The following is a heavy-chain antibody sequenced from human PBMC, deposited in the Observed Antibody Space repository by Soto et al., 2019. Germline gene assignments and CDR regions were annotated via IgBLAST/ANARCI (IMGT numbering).Heavy chain of an antibody. J-gene: IGHJ4*02. V-gene: IGHV3-23*01. CDR3: AKTKGRWIQSPTDY. CDR2: ISGSGGST. D-gene: IGHD5-18*01. Sequence: PGGSLRLSCAASGFTFSSYAMSWVRQAPGKGLEWASAISGSGGSTYYADSVKGRFTISRDNSKNTLYLQMNSLRAEDTAVYYCAKTKGRWIQSPTDYWGQGTLVTVSS. CDR1: GFTFSSYA.